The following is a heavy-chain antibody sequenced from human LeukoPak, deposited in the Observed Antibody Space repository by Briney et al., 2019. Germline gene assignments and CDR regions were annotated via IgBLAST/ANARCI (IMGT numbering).Heavy chain of an antibody. CDR3: ARGQASLRYFDWLLSYYFDY. Sequence: PSETLSLTCTVSGGSISSSSYYWGWIRQPPGKGLEWIGSIYYSGSTYYNPSLKSRVTISVDTSKNQFSLKLSSVTAADTAVYYCARGQASLRYFDWLLSYYFDYWGQGTLVTVSS. V-gene: IGHV4-39*01. CDR1: GGSISSSSYY. D-gene: IGHD3-9*01. J-gene: IGHJ4*02. CDR2: IYYSGST.